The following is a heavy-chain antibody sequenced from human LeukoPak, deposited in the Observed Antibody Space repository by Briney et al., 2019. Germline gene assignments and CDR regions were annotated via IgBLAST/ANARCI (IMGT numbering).Heavy chain of an antibody. CDR1: GGSISSYY. CDR3: ARRIGVAGWLYYGMDV. D-gene: IGHD6-19*01. CDR2: IYYSGST. V-gene: IGHV4-59*08. J-gene: IGHJ6*02. Sequence: PSETLSLTCTVSGGSISSYYWSWIRQPPGKGLEWIGYIYYSGSTNYNPSLKSRVTISVDTSKNQFSLKLSSVTAADTAVYYCARRIGVAGWLYYGMDVWGQGTTVTVSS.